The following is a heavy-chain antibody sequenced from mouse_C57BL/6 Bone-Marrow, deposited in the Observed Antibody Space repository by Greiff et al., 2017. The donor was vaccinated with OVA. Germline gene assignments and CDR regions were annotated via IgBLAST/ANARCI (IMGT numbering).Heavy chain of an antibody. J-gene: IGHJ1*03. CDR2: IRNNANGYTT. V-gene: IGHV7-3*01. CDR3: ARSTKNARYWYIDV. Sequence: EVLLAESGGGLLHPGCSLSLSSAPSGFTFTDYYMSCLRQPPGNALEWLGLIRNNANGYTTEYSASVKGRFTISRDNSQSIIYLQMNTLRAEDSATDYCARSTKNARYWYIDVWGTGTTVTGTS. CDR1: GFTFTDYY.